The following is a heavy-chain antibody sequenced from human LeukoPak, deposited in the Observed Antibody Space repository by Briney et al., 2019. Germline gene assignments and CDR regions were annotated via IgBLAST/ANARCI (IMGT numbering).Heavy chain of an antibody. CDR2: INAGNGNT. V-gene: IGHV1-3*01. CDR1: GYTFTSYA. CDR3: ARAPGYCSSTSCYATNYYYYGMDV. J-gene: IGHJ6*02. D-gene: IGHD2-2*01. Sequence: ASVRVSCKASGYTFTSYAMHWVRQAPGQRLEWMGWINAGNGNTEYSQKFQGRVTITRDTSASTAYMELSSLRSEDTAVYYCARAPGYCSSTSCYATNYYYYGMDVWGQGTTVTVSS.